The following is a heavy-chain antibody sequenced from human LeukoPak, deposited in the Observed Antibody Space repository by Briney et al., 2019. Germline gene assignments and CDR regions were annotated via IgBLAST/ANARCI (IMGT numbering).Heavy chain of an antibody. CDR1: GFTFSSYG. CDR3: AKDGGYCNSTRCYTGGGDY. J-gene: IGHJ4*02. CDR2: IRYDVSNK. V-gene: IGHV3-30*02. D-gene: IGHD2-2*02. Sequence: PGGSLRLSCAAPGFTFSSYGMPWVRQAPGKGLGWVASIRYDVSNKYYAYSVKGRFTISRDNSKNTLYLQMNSLTAEETAEYYGAKDGGYCNSTRCYTGGGDYWGQGTLVTVSS.